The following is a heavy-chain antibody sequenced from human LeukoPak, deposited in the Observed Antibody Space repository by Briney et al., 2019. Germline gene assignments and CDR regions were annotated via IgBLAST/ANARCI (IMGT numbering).Heavy chain of an antibody. D-gene: IGHD2-2*01. CDR3: ACLVGSSRGPNDY. CDR1: GGSISSYY. J-gene: IGHJ4*02. CDR2: INHSGST. V-gene: IGHV4-34*01. Sequence: SETLSLTCTVSGGSISSYYWSWIRQPPGKGLEWIGEINHSGSTNYNPSLKSRVTISVDTSKNQFSLKLSSVTAADTAVYYCACLVGSSRGPNDYWGQGTLVTVSS.